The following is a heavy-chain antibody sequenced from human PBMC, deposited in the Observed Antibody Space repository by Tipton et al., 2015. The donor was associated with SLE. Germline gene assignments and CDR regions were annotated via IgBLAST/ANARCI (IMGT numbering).Heavy chain of an antibody. CDR3: ARGGRYSTLDY. V-gene: IGHV3-21*01. CDR1: GFTFSDFP. J-gene: IGHJ4*02. D-gene: IGHD1-26*01. Sequence: SLRLSCAASGFTFSDFPINWVRQAPGKGLEWVSFISSGGNSIYYVDSVQGRFTISRDNAKNTVSLQMNSLRVEDTAVYYGARGGRYSTLDYWGQGTLVTVSS. CDR2: ISSGGNSI.